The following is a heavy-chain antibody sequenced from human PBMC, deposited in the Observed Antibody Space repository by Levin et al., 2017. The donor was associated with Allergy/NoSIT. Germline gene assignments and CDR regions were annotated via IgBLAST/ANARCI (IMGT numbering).Heavy chain of an antibody. D-gene: IGHD3-9*01. CDR1: GFTFNSYA. Sequence: GESLKISCAASGFTFNSYAMSWVRQAPGKGLEWVSAISASGDNTYYADSVKGRFTISRDNSKNTLYLQMNSLRAEDTAVYYCAKVPYFDWLSYFDYWGQGTLVTVSS. V-gene: IGHV3-23*01. CDR3: AKVPYFDWLSYFDY. CDR2: ISASGDNT. J-gene: IGHJ4*02.